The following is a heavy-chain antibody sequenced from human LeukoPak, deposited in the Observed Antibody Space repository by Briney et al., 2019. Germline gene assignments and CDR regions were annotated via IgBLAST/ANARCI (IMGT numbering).Heavy chain of an antibody. Sequence: PGGALRLSFAASGFTFGSFAMSLVRPTPGKSLEGVSIITNGGVTTYYADSVRGRFTISRDNSKNMLYLQMNSLRAEDTAVYYCVKLSSGSGSKFGFDSWGQETLVTVSS. D-gene: IGHD6-19*01. CDR1: GFTFGSFA. CDR2: ITNGGVTT. CDR3: VKLSSGSGSKFGFDS. V-gene: IGHV3-23*01. J-gene: IGHJ4*02.